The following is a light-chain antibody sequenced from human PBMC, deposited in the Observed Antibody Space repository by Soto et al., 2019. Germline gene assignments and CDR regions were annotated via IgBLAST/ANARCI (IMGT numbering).Light chain of an antibody. V-gene: IGLV2-11*01. J-gene: IGLJ2*01. CDR1: SSDVDGYNY. Sequence: QSALTQPRSVSGSPGQSVTISCTGTSSDVDGYNYVSWYQQHPGKAPKLMIYDVSERPSGVPDRFSGSKSGNTASLTVSGLQAEDEADYYCSSYAGSNNVVFGGGTKLSVL. CDR2: DVS. CDR3: SSYAGSNNVV.